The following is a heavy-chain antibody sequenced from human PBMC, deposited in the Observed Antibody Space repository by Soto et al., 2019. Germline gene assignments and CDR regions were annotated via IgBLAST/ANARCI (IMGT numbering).Heavy chain of an antibody. Sequence: QVQLVQSGDEVKKPGASVKVSCKASGYIFVNYGIAWVRQATGQGLEWMGWISPYTGNTHSATKVQGRLTMTTDTSTSTAYMYLGSLTSDDTAVYYCVMVDNYVTPTPQDVWGQGTTVTVSS. CDR3: VMVDNYVTPTPQDV. V-gene: IGHV1-18*01. D-gene: IGHD3-16*01. CDR2: ISPYTGNT. J-gene: IGHJ6*02. CDR1: GYIFVNYG.